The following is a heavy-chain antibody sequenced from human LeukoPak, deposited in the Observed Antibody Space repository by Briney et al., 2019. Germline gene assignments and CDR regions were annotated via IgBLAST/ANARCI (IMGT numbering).Heavy chain of an antibody. CDR1: GGSFSGYY. CDR3: ARRVRRGASMVRGVSYYFDY. CDR2: INHSGST. V-gene: IGHV4-34*01. Sequence: PSETLSLTCAVYGGSFSGYYWSWLRQPPGKGLEWIGEINHSGSTNYNPSLKSRVTISVDTSKKQFSLRLSSVTAADAAVYYCARRVRRGASMVRGVSYYFDYWGQGTLVTVSS. J-gene: IGHJ4*02. D-gene: IGHD3-10*01.